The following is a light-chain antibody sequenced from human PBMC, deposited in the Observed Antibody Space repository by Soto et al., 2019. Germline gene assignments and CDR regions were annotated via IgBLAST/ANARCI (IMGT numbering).Light chain of an antibody. V-gene: IGLV2-23*02. Sequence: QSVLTQPASVSGSPGQSITISCTGTSSNVGTYNLVSWYQQHPGEAPKLLIYEVSERPSGVSIRFTASKSGNTASLTISGLHAEDEADYYCCSYADVSSYVFGTGTKLTVL. J-gene: IGLJ1*01. CDR1: SSNVGTYNL. CDR2: EVS. CDR3: CSYADVSSYV.